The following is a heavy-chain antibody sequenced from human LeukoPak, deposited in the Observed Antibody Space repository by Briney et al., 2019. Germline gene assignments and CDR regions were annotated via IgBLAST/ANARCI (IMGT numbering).Heavy chain of an antibody. CDR1: GFTFSSYS. CDR2: ISSSSSYI. CDR3: AKDQTTRLSTSWFLYFDY. V-gene: IGHV3-21*04. Sequence: GGSLRLSCAASGFTFSSYSMNWVRQAPGRGLEWVSSISSSSSYIYYADSVKGRFTISGDNSKNTLYLQMNSLRAEDTAVYYCAKDQTTRLSTSWFLYFDYWGQGTLVTVSS. J-gene: IGHJ4*02. D-gene: IGHD6-13*01.